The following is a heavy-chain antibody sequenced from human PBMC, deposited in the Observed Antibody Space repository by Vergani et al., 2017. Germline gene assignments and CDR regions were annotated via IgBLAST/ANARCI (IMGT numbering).Heavy chain of an antibody. Sequence: QVQLVESGGGVVQPGRSLRLSCAASGFTFSSYAMHWVRQAPGKGLEWVAVISYDGSNKYYADSVKGRFTISRDNSKNTLYLQMNSLRAEDTAVYYCARDLKFGYSSSSGGYWGQGTLVTVSS. V-gene: IGHV3-30-3*01. CDR1: GFTFSSYA. CDR3: ARDLKFGYSSSSGGY. J-gene: IGHJ4*02. D-gene: IGHD6-6*01. CDR2: ISYDGSNK.